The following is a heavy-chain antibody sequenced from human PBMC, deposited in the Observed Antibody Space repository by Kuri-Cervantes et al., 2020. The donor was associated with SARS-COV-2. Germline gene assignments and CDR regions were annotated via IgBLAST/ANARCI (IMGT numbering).Heavy chain of an antibody. CDR2: ISYDGSNK. CDR3: AREEVLAVAGTGGFDY. V-gene: IGHV3-30-3*01. D-gene: IGHD6-19*01. J-gene: IGHJ4*02. Sequence: GSLRLSCAASGFTFSSYAMHWVRQAPGKGLEWVAVISYDGSNKYYADSVKGRFTISRDNSKNTLYLQMNSLRAEDTAVYYCAREEVLAVAGTGGFDYWGQGTLVTVSS. CDR1: GFTFSSYA.